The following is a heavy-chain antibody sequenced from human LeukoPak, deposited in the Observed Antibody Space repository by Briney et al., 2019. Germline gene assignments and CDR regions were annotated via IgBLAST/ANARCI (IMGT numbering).Heavy chain of an antibody. CDR3: ARGYSSPWATGY. CDR1: GLTFSSYS. Sequence: PGGSLRLSCAASGLTFSSYSMTWVRQAPGKRLQCVSSISSGGNYLYYADSLKGRFTISRDNAKNSLYLQMNSLRVEDTAVYYCARGYSSPWATGYWGQGTQVTVSS. CDR2: ISSGGNYL. J-gene: IGHJ4*02. V-gene: IGHV3-21*01. D-gene: IGHD6-13*01.